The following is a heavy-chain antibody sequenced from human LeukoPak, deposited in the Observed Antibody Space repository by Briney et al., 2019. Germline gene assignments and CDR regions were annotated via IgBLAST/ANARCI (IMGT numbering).Heavy chain of an antibody. J-gene: IGHJ3*02. CDR1: GGAFSDYY. CDR3: ARRNDFHI. Sequence: SETLSLTCAVYGGAFSDYYWSWLRHPPGKGLEGIGYIYSNEATEYKPSLKSRVTISADTSKNQFSLKLTSVTAADTAIYYCARRNDFHIWGQGTMVTVSS. CDR2: IYSNEAT. V-gene: IGHV4-4*08.